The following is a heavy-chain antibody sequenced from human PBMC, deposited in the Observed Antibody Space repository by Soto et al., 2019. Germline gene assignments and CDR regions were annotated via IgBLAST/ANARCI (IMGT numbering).Heavy chain of an antibody. J-gene: IGHJ4*02. Sequence: GGSLRLSCAASGFTFDDYAMHWVRQAPGKGLEWVSGISWNSGSIGYADSVKGRFTISRDNAKNSLYLQMNSLRAEDTALYHCAKDITFGYYDSSGYTIDYWGQGTLVTVSS. CDR1: GFTFDDYA. V-gene: IGHV3-9*01. CDR2: ISWNSGSI. D-gene: IGHD3-22*01. CDR3: AKDITFGYYDSSGYTIDY.